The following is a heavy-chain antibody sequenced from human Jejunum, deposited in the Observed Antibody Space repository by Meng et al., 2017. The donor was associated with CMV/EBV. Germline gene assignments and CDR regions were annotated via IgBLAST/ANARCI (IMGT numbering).Heavy chain of an antibody. CDR1: GFTLSSYS. V-gene: IGHV3-53*01. CDR3: ARFSIVGRTNAFDI. J-gene: IGHJ3*02. D-gene: IGHD1-26*01. Sequence: YGFTLSSYSMNWVRQAPGKGLEWVSSVYIGSSTDYADSVKGRFTISRDNPKNTLILQMNNLKAEDTALYYCARFSIVGRTNAFDIWGHGTMVTVSS. CDR2: VYIGSST.